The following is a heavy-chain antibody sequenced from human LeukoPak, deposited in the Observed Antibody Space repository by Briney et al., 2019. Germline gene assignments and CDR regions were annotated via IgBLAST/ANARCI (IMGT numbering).Heavy chain of an antibody. CDR2: ISAYNGNT. CDR3: ARKRAADNWFDP. Sequence: ASVNVSCKASGYTFTSYGISWVRQAPGQGLEWMGWISAYNGNTNYAQKLQGRVTMTTDTSTSTAYMELRSLRSDDTAVYYCARKRAADNWFDPWGQGTLVTVSS. V-gene: IGHV1-18*01. D-gene: IGHD6-13*01. J-gene: IGHJ5*02. CDR1: GYTFTSYG.